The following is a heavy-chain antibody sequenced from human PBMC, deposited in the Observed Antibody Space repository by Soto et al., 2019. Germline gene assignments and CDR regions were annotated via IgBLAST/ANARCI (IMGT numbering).Heavy chain of an antibody. CDR1: DFSFNDVW. D-gene: IGHD3-3*01. V-gene: IGHV3-15*07. CDR2: IKSKVDGGTT. Sequence: GGSLRLSCVVSDFSFNDVWMDWVRQAPGKGLEWVGRIKSKVDGGTTDYVDSVKGRFTISRDNAKNSLYLQMNSLRAEDTAVYYCARDRYSYYDFWSGSLPYYYYGMDVWGQGTTVTVSS. J-gene: IGHJ6*02. CDR3: ARDRYSYYDFWSGSLPYYYYGMDV.